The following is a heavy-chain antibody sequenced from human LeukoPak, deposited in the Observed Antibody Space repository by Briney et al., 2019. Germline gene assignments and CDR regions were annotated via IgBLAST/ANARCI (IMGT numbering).Heavy chain of an antibody. V-gene: IGHV3-53*01. CDR3: AREVAAHPQDRGDAFDI. Sequence: GGSLRLSCTASGFTFGDYAMSWFRQAPGKGLEWVSVIYSGGSTYYADSVKGRFTISRDNSKNTLYLQMNSLRAEDTAVYYCAREVAAHPQDRGDAFDIWGQGTMVTVSS. CDR1: GFTFGDYA. CDR2: IYSGGST. J-gene: IGHJ3*02. D-gene: IGHD2-15*01.